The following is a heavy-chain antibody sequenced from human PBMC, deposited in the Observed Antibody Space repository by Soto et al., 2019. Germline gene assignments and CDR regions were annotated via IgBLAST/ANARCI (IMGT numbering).Heavy chain of an antibody. D-gene: IGHD3-10*01. J-gene: IGHJ4*02. CDR1: GGSIKTNVW. CDR2: IFHNGNT. CDR3: ARDAAVPGEADRFDY. Sequence: QVQLQESGPGLVKPSGTLSLTCTVSGGSIKTNVWWSWVRQPPGKGLEWIWGIFHNGNTYYNPSLQSRVTMSVDKSKNQFSLMLTTVTAADTAMYYCARDAAVPGEADRFDYWGQGILVTVSS. V-gene: IGHV4-4*02.